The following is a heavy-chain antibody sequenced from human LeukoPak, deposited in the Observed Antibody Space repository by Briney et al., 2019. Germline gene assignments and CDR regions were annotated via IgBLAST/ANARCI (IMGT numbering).Heavy chain of an antibody. CDR3: ARGGGSSS. Sequence: PSGSLRLSCAASGFVCSNFWMSWVRQAPGKGREWVANIKPDGSETNYVASVKGRFTISRDNDKNSLDLQMNSLRAEDHAVYYCARGGGSSSWGQGTLVTVSS. J-gene: IGHJ5*02. CDR1: GFVCSNFW. CDR2: IKPDGSET. D-gene: IGHD6-6*01. V-gene: IGHV3-7*01.